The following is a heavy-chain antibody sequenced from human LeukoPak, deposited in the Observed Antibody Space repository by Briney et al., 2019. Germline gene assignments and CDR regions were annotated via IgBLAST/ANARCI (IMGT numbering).Heavy chain of an antibody. V-gene: IGHV5-51*01. J-gene: IGHJ3*02. CDR2: IYPGDSDT. Sequence: GESLKISCKGSGYSSTSYWIGCVRQMTGKGLERMGSIYPGDSDTRYSPSFQGQVTISADKSISTAYLQWSSLKASDTAMYYCARLSRKYSGSYYEFGAFDIWGQGTMVTVSS. D-gene: IGHD1-26*01. CDR3: ARLSRKYSGSYYEFGAFDI. CDR1: GYSSTSYW.